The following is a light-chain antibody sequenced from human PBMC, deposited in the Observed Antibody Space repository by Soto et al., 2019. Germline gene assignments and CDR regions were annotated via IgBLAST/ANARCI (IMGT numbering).Light chain of an antibody. CDR1: NIGSKS. V-gene: IGLV3-21*02. CDR3: AGWHENLNGRV. J-gene: IGLJ1*01. CDR2: DDS. Sequence: SYELTQPPSVSVAPGQTARITCGGNNIGSKSVHWYQQKPGQAPVLVVYDDSDRPSGIPERFSGSNSGNTATLTISGLQSEDEADYYCAGWHENLNGRVFGTGTKLTVL.